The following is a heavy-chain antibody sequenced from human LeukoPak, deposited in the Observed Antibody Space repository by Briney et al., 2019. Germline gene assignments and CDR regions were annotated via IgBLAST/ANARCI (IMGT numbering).Heavy chain of an antibody. V-gene: IGHV3-66*01. CDR1: GFIVSENY. CDR2: VYSGGLT. D-gene: IGHD6-19*01. Sequence: TGGSLRLSCAASGFIVSENYMSWVRQAPGKGVGWVSTVYSGGLTFYADPVKGRFTISRDNSKNTLYLQMSSLRAEDTAVYYCVRDRWPGLGDFWGQGTTVTVSS. CDR3: VRDRWPGLGDF. J-gene: IGHJ6*02.